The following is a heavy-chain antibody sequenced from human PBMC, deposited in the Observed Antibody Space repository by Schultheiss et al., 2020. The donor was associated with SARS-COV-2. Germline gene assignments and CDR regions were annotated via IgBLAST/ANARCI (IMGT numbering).Heavy chain of an antibody. D-gene: IGHD6-6*01. CDR1: GGSISSGDHY. J-gene: IGHJ6*02. CDR3: ARESIAARPSPYYYGMDV. Sequence: SETLSLTCTVSGGSISSGDHYWTWIRQPPGKGLEWIGRIYTSGSTNYNPSLKSRVTISVDKSKNQFSLKLSSVTAADTAVYYCARESIAARPSPYYYGMDVWGQGTTVTVSS. CDR2: IYTSGST. V-gene: IGHV4-61*08.